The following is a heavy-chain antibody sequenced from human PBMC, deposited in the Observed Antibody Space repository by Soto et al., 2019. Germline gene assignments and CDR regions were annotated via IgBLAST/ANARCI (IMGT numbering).Heavy chain of an antibody. D-gene: IGHD3-22*01. V-gene: IGHV3-33*01. CDR2: IWYDGSNK. CDR3: VRDPDSSGYYQRGAFDI. J-gene: IGHJ3*02. Sequence: QVQLVESGGGVVQPGRSLRLSCAASGFTFSSYGMHWVRQAPGKGLEWVAVIWYDGSNKYYADSVKGRFTISRDNSKNTLYLQMNSLRAEDTAVYYCVRDPDSSGYYQRGAFDIWGQGTMVTVSS. CDR1: GFTFSSYG.